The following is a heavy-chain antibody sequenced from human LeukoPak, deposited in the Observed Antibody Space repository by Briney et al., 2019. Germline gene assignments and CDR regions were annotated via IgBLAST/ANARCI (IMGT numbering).Heavy chain of an antibody. CDR3: ARSGPPAGRPDAFDI. CDR1: GGSFTTSNHH. J-gene: IGHJ3*02. D-gene: IGHD2-2*01. Sequence: PWETLSLTCAVSGGSFTTSNHHWGWIRQSPGRGLECIGRIHCTGRTYCKPSLNSRVSISLDTSKNQFSLKLSSVTAADTAVYYCARSGPPAGRPDAFDIWGQGTTATVSS. CDR2: IHCTGRT. V-gene: IGHV4-39*07.